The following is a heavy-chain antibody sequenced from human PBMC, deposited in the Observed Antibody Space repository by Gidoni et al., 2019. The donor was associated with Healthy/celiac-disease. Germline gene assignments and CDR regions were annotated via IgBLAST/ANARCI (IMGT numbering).Heavy chain of an antibody. Sequence: EVQLLESGGGLVQPGGSLSPSCAASGFTFSSYTMSWVRQAPGKGLEWVSAISGSGGSTYYADSVKGRFTISRDNSKNTLYLQMNSLRAEDTAVYYCAKDSRDDYYGSGSYYNGENYWGQGTLVTVSS. D-gene: IGHD3-10*01. V-gene: IGHV3-23*01. CDR2: ISGSGGST. CDR3: AKDSRDDYYGSGSYYNGENY. CDR1: GFTFSSYT. J-gene: IGHJ4*02.